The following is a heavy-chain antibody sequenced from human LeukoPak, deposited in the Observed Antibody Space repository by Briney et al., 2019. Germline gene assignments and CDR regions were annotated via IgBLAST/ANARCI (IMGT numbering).Heavy chain of an antibody. CDR1: GFTFSNYW. Sequence: GGSLRLSCAASGFTFSNYWMSWVRQAPGKGLEWVANIKQDGSEKYYVDSVKGRFTISRDNAKNSLYLQMDTLRAEDTAVYYCARHLRGVMTCFDYWGQGALVTVSS. V-gene: IGHV3-7*05. D-gene: IGHD2-21*02. J-gene: IGHJ4*02. CDR2: IKQDGSEK. CDR3: ARHLRGVMTCFDY.